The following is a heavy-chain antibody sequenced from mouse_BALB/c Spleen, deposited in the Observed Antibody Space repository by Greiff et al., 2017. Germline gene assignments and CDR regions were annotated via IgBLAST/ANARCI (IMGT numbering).Heavy chain of an antibody. CDR2: IRNKANGYTT. J-gene: IGHJ1*01. CDR3: ARDTGTGYFDV. D-gene: IGHD4-1*01. Sequence: EVKLVESGGGLVQPGGSLRLSCATSGFTFTDYYLSWVRQPPGKALEWLGFIRNKANGYTTEYSASVKGRFTISRDNSQSILYLQMNTLRAEDSATYYCARDTGTGYFDVWGAGTTVTVSS. V-gene: IGHV7-3*02. CDR1: GFTFTDYY.